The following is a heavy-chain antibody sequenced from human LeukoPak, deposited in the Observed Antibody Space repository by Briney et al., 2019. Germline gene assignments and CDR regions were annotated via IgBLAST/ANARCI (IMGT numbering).Heavy chain of an antibody. CDR3: ARLISSAYYYYYMDV. CDR1: GGSISSSSYY. Sequence: SETLSLTCTVSGGSISSSSYYWGWIRQPPGKGLEWIGSIYYSGSTCYNPSLKSRVTISVDTSKNQFSLKLSSVTAADTAVYYCARLISSAYYYYYMDVWGKGTTVTVSS. V-gene: IGHV4-39*01. CDR2: IYYSGST. D-gene: IGHD3-22*01. J-gene: IGHJ6*03.